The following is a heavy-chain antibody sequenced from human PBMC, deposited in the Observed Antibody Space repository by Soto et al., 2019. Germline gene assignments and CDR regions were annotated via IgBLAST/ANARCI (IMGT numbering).Heavy chain of an antibody. V-gene: IGHV3-13*01. CDR3: ARGRSFSYDSTPPPMFDP. Sequence: GGSLRLSCAGSGFTFSTFDIHWIRQAPGKGLEWVSGIGTLSDTFYAASVQGRFTISRQNAKNSVYLQMNSLRAGGTAFYYCARGRSFSYDSTPPPMFDPWGQGTLVTVSS. CDR2: IGTLSDT. CDR1: GFTFSTFD. D-gene: IGHD3-10*01. J-gene: IGHJ5*02.